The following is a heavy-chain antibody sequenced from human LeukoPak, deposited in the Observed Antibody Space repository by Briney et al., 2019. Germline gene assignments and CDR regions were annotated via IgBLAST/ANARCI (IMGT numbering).Heavy chain of an antibody. CDR2: INHSGST. D-gene: IGHD2-15*01. Sequence: SETLSLTCAVYGGSFSGYYWSWIRQPPGKGLEWIGEINHSGSTNYNPSLKSRVTISVDMSKNQFSLKLSSVTAADTAVYYCARDVCSGGTCYLDYWGRGTLVSVSS. CDR1: GGSFSGYY. V-gene: IGHV4-34*01. CDR3: ARDVCSGGTCYLDY. J-gene: IGHJ4*02.